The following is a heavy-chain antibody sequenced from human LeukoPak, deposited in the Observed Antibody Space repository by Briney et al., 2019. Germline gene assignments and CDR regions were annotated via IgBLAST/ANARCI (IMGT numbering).Heavy chain of an antibody. CDR2: IKQDGSEK. V-gene: IGHV3-7*01. CDR1: GFTFSSNW. D-gene: IGHD6-19*01. J-gene: IGHJ4*02. Sequence: QSGGSLRLSCAASGFTFSSNWMNWVRQAPGKGLEWVANIKQDGSEKYYVDSVKGRFTISRDNAKNSLYLQMNSLRAEDTAVYYCAAGSGWLFDYWGQGTLVTVSS. CDR3: AAGSGWLFDY.